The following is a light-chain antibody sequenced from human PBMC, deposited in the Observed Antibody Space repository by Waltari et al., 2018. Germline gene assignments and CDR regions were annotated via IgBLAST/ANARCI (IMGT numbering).Light chain of an antibody. J-gene: IGLJ1*01. V-gene: IGLV2-23*02. Sequence: WDRRHPRGNPRRLIYEITKQASGVSNRFSGSKSGNTVSLTISGLQAEDEADYFCCTFAGYGIYVFGTGTQVSVL. CDR2: EIT. CDR3: CTFAGYGIYV.